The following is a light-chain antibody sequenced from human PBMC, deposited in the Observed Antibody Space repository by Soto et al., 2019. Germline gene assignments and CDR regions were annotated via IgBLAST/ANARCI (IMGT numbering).Light chain of an antibody. V-gene: IGKV1-5*01. CDR1: QSISKW. J-gene: IGKJ1*01. CDR3: QQYCSYSAWT. CDR2: DAS. Sequence: DIQMTKSPSTLSASIVYRVTITCLASQSISKWLAWHQQKPGKAPKLLIYDASSLQSGVPPRFSGSGSGTEFTLTIRSLQPDDIATYYCQQYCSYSAWTCGEGTMGAIK.